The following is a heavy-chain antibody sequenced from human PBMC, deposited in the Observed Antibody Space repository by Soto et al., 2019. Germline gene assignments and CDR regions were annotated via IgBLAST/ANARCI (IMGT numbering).Heavy chain of an antibody. CDR2: ISNDGSHE. J-gene: IGHJ4*02. V-gene: IGHV3-30*18. CDR3: AKGGPKKGATSAFDY. D-gene: IGHD1-26*01. CDR1: GFSFRTYG. Sequence: PGRSLRLSCEASGFSFRTYGMHWVRQAPGKGLEWVAVISNDGSHEYYTESVKGRFTISRDNSRNTLYLQMNSPRPEDTAVYHCAKGGPKKGATSAFDYWGQVTLVTVSS.